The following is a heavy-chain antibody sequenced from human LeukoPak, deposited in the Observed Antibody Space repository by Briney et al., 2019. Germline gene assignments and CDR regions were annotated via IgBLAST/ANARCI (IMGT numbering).Heavy chain of an antibody. D-gene: IGHD4-17*01. J-gene: IGHJ4*02. CDR1: GFTFSSYS. CDR3: ARFSNDHGVKFDY. Sequence: GGSLRLSCAASGFTFSSYSMNWVRQAPGKGLEWVSSISSSSSYIYYADSVKGRFTISRDNAKNSLYLQMNSLRAEDTAVYYCARFSNDHGVKFDYWGQGTLVTVSS. CDR2: ISSSSSYI. V-gene: IGHV3-21*04.